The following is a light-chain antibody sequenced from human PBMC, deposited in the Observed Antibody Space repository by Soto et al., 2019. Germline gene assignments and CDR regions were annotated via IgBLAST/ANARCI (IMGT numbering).Light chain of an antibody. CDR1: QSVSRY. CDR3: QQRSSWPT. J-gene: IGKJ4*01. V-gene: IGKV3-11*01. CDR2: DTS. Sequence: EIVLTQSPATLSLSPGERATLSCRASQSVSRYLAWYQQKPGQAPRLLIYDTSHRATGIPARFSGSGSWTDFTLTISSLAPEYFTVYYCQQRSSWPTFGGGTKVEIK.